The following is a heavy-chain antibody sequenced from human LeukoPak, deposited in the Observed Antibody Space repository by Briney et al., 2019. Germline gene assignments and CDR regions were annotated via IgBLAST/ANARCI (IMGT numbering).Heavy chain of an antibody. V-gene: IGHV3-49*03. Sequence: PGGSLRLSCTASGSTFGDYAMSWFRQAPGKGLEWVGFIRSKAYGGTTEYAASVKGRFTISRDDSKSIAYLQMNSLKTEDTAVYYCTRAYGRQVKRWLQSDAFDIWGQGTMVTVSS. CDR3: TRAYGRQVKRWLQSDAFDI. J-gene: IGHJ3*02. D-gene: IGHD5-24*01. CDR2: IRSKAYGGTT. CDR1: GSTFGDYA.